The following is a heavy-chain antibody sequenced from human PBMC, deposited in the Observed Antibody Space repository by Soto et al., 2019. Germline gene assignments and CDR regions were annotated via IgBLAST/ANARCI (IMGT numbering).Heavy chain of an antibody. CDR3: SRALDRSGYYFTPY. V-gene: IGHV3-49*04. D-gene: IGHD3-22*01. Sequence: GGSLSLSCTASGFTFGDYAMSWVRQAPGRGLEWVGFIRSKAHGGTSEYAASVKARFTISRDDSKSIAYLQMNSLKTEDTAVYYCSRALDRSGYYFTPYWGQGTLVTVSS. CDR2: IRSKAHGGTS. J-gene: IGHJ1*01. CDR1: GFTFGDYA.